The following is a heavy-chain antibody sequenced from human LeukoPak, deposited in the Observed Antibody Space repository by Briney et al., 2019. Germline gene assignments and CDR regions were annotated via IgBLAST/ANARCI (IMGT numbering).Heavy chain of an antibody. CDR3: ARVSMITFGGVIAHFDY. Sequence: SETLSLTCTVSGGSISSYYWSWIRQPPGKGLGWIGYIYYSGSTNYNPSLKSRVTISVDTSKNQFSLKLSSVTAADTAVYYCARVSMITFGGVIAHFDYWGQGTLVTVSS. CDR1: GGSISSYY. V-gene: IGHV4-59*01. J-gene: IGHJ4*02. D-gene: IGHD3-16*02. CDR2: IYYSGST.